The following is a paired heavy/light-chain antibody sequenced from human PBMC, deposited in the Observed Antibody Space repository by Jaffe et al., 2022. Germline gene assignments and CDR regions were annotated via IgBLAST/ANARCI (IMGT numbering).Light chain of an antibody. Sequence: DVVMTQSPDALPVTLGQPASISCRSSQSLVHSDGNTYLNWFQQRPGQSPRRLIYRVSRRDSGIPDRFSGSGSGTDFTLKISRVEAEDVGVYYCMQGTHRPPITFGQGTRLEIK. V-gene: IGKV2-30*02. CDR3: MQGTHRPPIT. J-gene: IGKJ5*01. CDR2: RVS. CDR1: QSLVHSDGNTY.
Heavy chain of an antibody. J-gene: IGHJ4*02. V-gene: IGHV7-4-1*02. Sequence: QIELVQSGSELKKPGASVKVSCKTSGYIFSTYGINWMRQAPGQGHEWMGWIDTKTGNPTYAQGFTGRFVFSLDTSVNTAYLQISSLEVEDTAVYYCAREGGDYLDYFWGQGTLVTVSS. CDR3: AREGGDYLDYF. D-gene: IGHD4-17*01. CDR2: IDTKTGNP. CDR1: GYIFSTYG.